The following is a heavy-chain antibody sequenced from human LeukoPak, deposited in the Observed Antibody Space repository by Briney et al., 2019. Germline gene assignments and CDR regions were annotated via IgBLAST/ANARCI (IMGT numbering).Heavy chain of an antibody. CDR3: ASLIDYGDYVFDY. D-gene: IGHD4-17*01. V-gene: IGHV4-4*02. Sequence: PSGTLSLTCAVSGGSISNNSWWSWVRQPPGKGLQWIGEIYHSGSTNYNPSFRSRVTMSVDKSKNQFSLKLSSVTAADTAVYYCASLIDYGDYVFDYWGQGTLVTVSS. CDR1: GGSISNNSW. CDR2: IYHSGST. J-gene: IGHJ4*02.